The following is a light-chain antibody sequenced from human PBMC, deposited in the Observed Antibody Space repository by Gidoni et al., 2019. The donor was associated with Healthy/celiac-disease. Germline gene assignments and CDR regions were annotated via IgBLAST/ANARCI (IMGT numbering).Light chain of an antibody. CDR1: SSNIGNNY. CDR2: DNN. V-gene: IGLV1-51*01. Sequence: QSVLTQPPSVSAAPAQNVTISCPGRSSNIGNNYVSWYQQLPGTAPKLLIYDNNKRPSGIPDRFSGSKSGTSATLGITGLQTGDEADYYCGTWDSSLSAVVFGGGTKLTVL. CDR3: GTWDSSLSAVV. J-gene: IGLJ2*01.